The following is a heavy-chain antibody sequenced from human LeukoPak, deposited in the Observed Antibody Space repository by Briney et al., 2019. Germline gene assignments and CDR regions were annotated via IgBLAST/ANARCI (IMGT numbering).Heavy chain of an antibody. CDR2: VTGSAGTK. D-gene: IGHD1-1*01. J-gene: IGHJ4*02. CDR3: AKKTGATGFHPFDY. CDR1: GFTFGDYV. Sequence: PGGSLRLSCAASGFTFGDYVMTWVRQAPGKGREWVSGVTGSAGTKYYADSVKGRFTVSRDNSKNTLSLQMNSLRAEDTAVYYCAKKTGATGFHPFDYWGQGTLVTVSS. V-gene: IGHV3-23*01.